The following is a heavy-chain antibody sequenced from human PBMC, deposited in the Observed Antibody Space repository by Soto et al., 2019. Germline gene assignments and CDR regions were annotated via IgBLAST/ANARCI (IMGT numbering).Heavy chain of an antibody. V-gene: IGHV4-61*01. Sequence: KTSETLSLTCTVSGGSVSSGSYYWSWIRQPPGKGLEWIGYIYYSGSTNYNPSLKSRVTISVDTSKNQFSLKLSSVTAADTAVYYCARDSARYYYDSRPGSFDIWGQGTMVTVS. CDR2: IYYSGST. CDR1: GGSVSSGSYY. J-gene: IGHJ3*02. D-gene: IGHD3-22*01. CDR3: ARDSARYYYDSRPGSFDI.